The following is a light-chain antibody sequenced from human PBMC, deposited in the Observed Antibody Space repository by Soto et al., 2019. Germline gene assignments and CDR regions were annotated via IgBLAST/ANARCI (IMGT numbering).Light chain of an antibody. CDR2: ANN. CDR3: QSYDSSLTGRYV. J-gene: IGLJ1*01. CDR1: SSNIGTGYD. V-gene: IGLV1-40*01. Sequence: QAVVTQPPSVSGAPGQRVTISCTGSSSNIGTGYDVHWYQQLPGTAPKLLIYANNNRPSGVPDRFSGSKSGTSASLAITGLQAEDEADYYCQSYDSSLTGRYVFGTGTKVTVL.